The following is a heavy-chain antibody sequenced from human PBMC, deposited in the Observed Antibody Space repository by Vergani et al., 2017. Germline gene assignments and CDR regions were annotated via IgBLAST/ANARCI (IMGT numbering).Heavy chain of an antibody. Sequence: QVQLVQSGAEVKKPGASVKVSCKASGYTFTGYYMNWVRQAPGQGLEWMGWINPNSGGTNYAQKFQGRVKINADESTSTAYMELSSLSSEDTAVYYCARVVDSSGYYRGAFDIWGQGTMVTVSS. J-gene: IGHJ3*02. D-gene: IGHD3-22*01. V-gene: IGHV1-2*02. CDR3: ARVVDSSGYYRGAFDI. CDR2: INPNSGGT. CDR1: GYTFTGYY.